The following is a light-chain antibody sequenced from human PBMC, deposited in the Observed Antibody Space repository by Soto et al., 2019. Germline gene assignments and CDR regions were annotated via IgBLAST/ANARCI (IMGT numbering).Light chain of an antibody. CDR3: QQSYSTHPIT. J-gene: IGKJ5*01. V-gene: IGKV1-39*01. CDR1: QSISDY. Sequence: DIQMTESRSSLSASVGDHVAITCRSSQSISDYLNLYQQKPGKAPKLLIYAASSLQSGVPSRFSGSGSGTDFTLTISSLKPEDFANYYCQQSYSTHPITFGHGTRLEIK. CDR2: AAS.